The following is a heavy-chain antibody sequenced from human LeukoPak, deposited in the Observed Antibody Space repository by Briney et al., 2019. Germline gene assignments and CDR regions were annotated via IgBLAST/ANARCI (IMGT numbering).Heavy chain of an antibody. D-gene: IGHD2-2*02. CDR3: ARSKVPAAIQGPYYFDY. CDR1: GFTFSDYY. J-gene: IGHJ4*02. V-gene: IGHV3-11*04. Sequence: GGSLRFSCAASGFTFSDYYMSWIRQAPGKGLEWVSYISSSGSTIYYADSVKGRFTISRDNAKNSLYLQMNSLRAEDTAVYYCARSKVPAAIQGPYYFDYWGQGTLVTVSS. CDR2: ISSSGSTI.